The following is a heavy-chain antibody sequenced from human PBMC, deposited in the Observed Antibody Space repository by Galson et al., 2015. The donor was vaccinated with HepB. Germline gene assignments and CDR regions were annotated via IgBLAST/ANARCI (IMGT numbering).Heavy chain of an antibody. D-gene: IGHD2-2*01. CDR2: INPSGGST. CDR3: ARDCSSTSCYFGSAFDI. Sequence: SVKVSCKASGYTFTSYYMHWVRQAPGQGLEWMGIINPSGGSTSYAQKFQGRVTMTRDTSTSTVYMELSSLRSEDTAVYYCARDCSSTSCYFGSAFDIWGQRTVVTVSS. J-gene: IGHJ3*02. V-gene: IGHV1-46*01. CDR1: GYTFTSYY.